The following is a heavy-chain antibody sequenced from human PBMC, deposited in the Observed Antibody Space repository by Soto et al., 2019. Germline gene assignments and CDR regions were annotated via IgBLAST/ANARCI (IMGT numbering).Heavy chain of an antibody. CDR1: GFSFSNVW. CDR3: TTYSPQTFCDGGPRYSVQTKIHDS. D-gene: IGHD2-15*01. CDR2: IKSKSVGGTT. Sequence: EVQLVESGGGLVKPGGSLTLSCAASGFSFSNVWMSWVRQAPGKGLEWVGHIKSKSVGGTTDYTAPVKGRFTISRDDSKDTLYLQMNSLKPAYIAVYYCTTYSPQTFCDGGPRYSVQTKIHDSWGQGILVTVSS. J-gene: IGHJ4*02. V-gene: IGHV3-15*01.